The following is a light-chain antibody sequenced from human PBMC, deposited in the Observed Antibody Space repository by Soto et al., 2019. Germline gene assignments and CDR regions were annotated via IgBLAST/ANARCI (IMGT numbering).Light chain of an antibody. CDR1: SSDVGGYNY. CDR3: SSYTSSSTIVV. CDR2: DVS. Sequence: QSALTQPASVSGSPGQSITISCTGTSSDVGGYNYVSWYQQHPGKAPTLMIYDVSNRPSGVSNRFSGSKSGNTASLTISGLQAEEEDDYYCSSYTSSSTIVVFGGGTKLTVL. J-gene: IGLJ2*01. V-gene: IGLV2-14*01.